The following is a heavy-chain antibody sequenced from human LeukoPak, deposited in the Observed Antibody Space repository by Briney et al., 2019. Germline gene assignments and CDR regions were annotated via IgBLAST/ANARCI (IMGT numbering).Heavy chain of an antibody. V-gene: IGHV3-15*01. CDR2: IKSKTDGGTT. D-gene: IGHD5-12*01. CDR3: AKSESGYDHPGY. CDR1: GFTFSNAW. Sequence: PGGSLRLSCAASGFTFSNAWMSWVRQAPGKGLEWVGRIKSKTDGGTTDYAAPVKGRFTISRDDSKNTLYLQMNSLKTEDTAVYYCAKSESGYDHPGYWGQGTLVTVSS. J-gene: IGHJ4*02.